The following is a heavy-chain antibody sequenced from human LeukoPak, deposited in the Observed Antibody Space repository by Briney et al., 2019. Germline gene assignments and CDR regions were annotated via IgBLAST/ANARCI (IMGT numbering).Heavy chain of an antibody. Sequence: GGSLRLPCAASGFTFSSYSMNWVRQAPGKGLEWVSSISSSSSYIYYADSVKGRFTISRDNAKNSLYLQMNSLRAEDTAVYYCARAYDILTGPNDYWGQGTLVTVSS. CDR3: ARAYDILTGPNDY. D-gene: IGHD3-9*01. J-gene: IGHJ4*02. CDR1: GFTFSSYS. V-gene: IGHV3-21*01. CDR2: ISSSSSYI.